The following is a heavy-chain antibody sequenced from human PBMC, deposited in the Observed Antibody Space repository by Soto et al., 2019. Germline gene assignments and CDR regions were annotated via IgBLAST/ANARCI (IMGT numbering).Heavy chain of an antibody. CDR2: IIPIFGTA. J-gene: IGHJ4*01. CDR1: GGTFSSYA. Sequence: ASVKVSCKASGGTFSSYAISCVRQAPGQGLEWMGGIIPIFGTANYAQKFQGRVTITADESTSTAYMELSSLKASDTAIYYCARGIYGSGSYYFDYWGQGTLVTVSS. CDR3: ARGIYGSGSYYFDY. D-gene: IGHD3-10*01. V-gene: IGHV1-69*13.